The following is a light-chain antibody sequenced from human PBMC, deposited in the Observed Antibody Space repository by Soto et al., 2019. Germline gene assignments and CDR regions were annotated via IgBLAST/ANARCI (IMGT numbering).Light chain of an antibody. Sequence: QSVLTQPPSASGTPGQRVTLSCSGSSSNIGSNFVYCYQQVPGTAPKLLIHRNNQRPAGVPDRVSVSRSGTSASLAISGLRSYDEADYCCAAWDDSLSGYVVGTGTKLTV. CDR3: AAWDDSLSGYV. J-gene: IGLJ1*01. CDR1: SSNIGSNF. V-gene: IGLV1-47*01. CDR2: RNN.